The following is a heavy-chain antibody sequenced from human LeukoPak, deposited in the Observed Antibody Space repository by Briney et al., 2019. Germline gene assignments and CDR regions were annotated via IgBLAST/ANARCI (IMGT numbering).Heavy chain of an antibody. J-gene: IGHJ2*01. D-gene: IGHD6-19*01. Sequence: SDTLSLTCTVSGGSISSYYWSWIRHPPGKGLEWIGYIYYSGSTNYNPSLKSRVTISVDTSKNQFSLKLSSVTAADTAVYYCARDSPSVAGTGGYFDLWGRGTLVTVSS. CDR3: ARDSPSVAGTGGYFDL. V-gene: IGHV4-59*01. CDR2: IYYSGST. CDR1: GGSISSYY.